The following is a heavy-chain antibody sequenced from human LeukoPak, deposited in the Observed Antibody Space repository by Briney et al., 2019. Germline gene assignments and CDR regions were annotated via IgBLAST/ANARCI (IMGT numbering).Heavy chain of an antibody. Sequence: RASVKVSCKASGCTFTGYYMHWVRQAPGQGLEWMGWINPNSGGTNYAQKFQGRVTMTRDTSISTAYMELSRLRSDDTAVYYCARDYDFWSGYYHFDYWGQGTLVTVSS. CDR3: ARDYDFWSGYYHFDY. CDR1: GCTFTGYY. V-gene: IGHV1-2*02. J-gene: IGHJ4*02. CDR2: INPNSGGT. D-gene: IGHD3-3*01.